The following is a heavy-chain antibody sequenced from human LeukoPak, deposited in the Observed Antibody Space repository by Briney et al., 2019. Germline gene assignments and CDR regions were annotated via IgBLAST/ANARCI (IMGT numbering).Heavy chain of an antibody. Sequence: GGSLRLSCAASGFTFSSYSMNWVRQAPGKGLEWVSYISSSSSTIYYADSVKGRFTISRDNAKNSLYLQMNSLRAEDTAVYYCARDHYDFWSGTANWFDPWGQGTLVTVSS. CDR2: ISSSSSTI. J-gene: IGHJ5*02. V-gene: IGHV3-48*01. D-gene: IGHD3-3*01. CDR1: GFTFSSYS. CDR3: ARDHYDFWSGTANWFDP.